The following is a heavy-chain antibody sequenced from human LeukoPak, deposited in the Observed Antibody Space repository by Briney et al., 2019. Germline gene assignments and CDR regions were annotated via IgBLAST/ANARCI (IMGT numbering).Heavy chain of an antibody. Sequence: PSETLSLTCTVSGGSISSSSYYWGWIRQPPGKGLEWIGSIYYSGSTYYNLSLKSRVTISIDTSKNQFSLKLSSVTAADTAIYYCARLHGSLYFDYWGQGTLVTVSS. V-gene: IGHV4-39*07. J-gene: IGHJ4*02. CDR2: IYYSGST. D-gene: IGHD1-26*01. CDR3: ARLHGSLYFDY. CDR1: GGSISSSSYY.